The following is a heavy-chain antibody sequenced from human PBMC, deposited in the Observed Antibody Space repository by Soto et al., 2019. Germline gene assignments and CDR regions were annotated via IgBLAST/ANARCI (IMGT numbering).Heavy chain of an antibody. CDR1: GDSVSSNSAA. CDR3: ARDGIAVAVRYYYYCMDV. V-gene: IGHV6-1*01. D-gene: IGHD6-19*01. CDR2: TYYRSKWYN. Sequence: SQTLSLTCAISGDSVSSNSAAWNWIRQSPSRGLEWLGRTYYRSKWYNDYAVSVKSRITINPDTSKNQFSLQLNSVTPEDTAVYYCARDGIAVAVRYYYYCMDVWGQGTTVTVSS. J-gene: IGHJ6*02.